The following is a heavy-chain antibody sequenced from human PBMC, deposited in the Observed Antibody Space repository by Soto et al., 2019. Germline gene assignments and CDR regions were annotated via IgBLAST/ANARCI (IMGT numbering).Heavy chain of an antibody. V-gene: IGHV1-8*01. CDR1: GYTFTSYD. Sequence: GASVKVSCKASGYTFTSYDINWVRQATGQGLEWMGWMNPNSGNTGYAQRFQGRVTMTRNTSISTAYMELSSLRSEDTAVYYCAKVLMMTTSNYYYGMDVWGQGTTVTVSS. CDR3: AKVLMMTTSNYYYGMDV. J-gene: IGHJ6*02. D-gene: IGHD4-17*01. CDR2: MNPNSGNT.